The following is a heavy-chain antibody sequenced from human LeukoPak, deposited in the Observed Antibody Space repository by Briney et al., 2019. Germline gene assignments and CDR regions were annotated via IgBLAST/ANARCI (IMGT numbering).Heavy chain of an antibody. CDR2: ISYDGSNK. V-gene: IGHV3-30*03. Sequence: GGSLRLSCAASGFTFSTYGMHWVRQAPGKGLEWVAVISYDGSNKYYADFVKGRFTISRDNAKNSLYLQMNSLRAEDTAVYYCASDRIAVAGTGGYWGQGTLVTVSS. J-gene: IGHJ4*02. CDR3: ASDRIAVAGTGGY. CDR1: GFTFSTYG. D-gene: IGHD6-19*01.